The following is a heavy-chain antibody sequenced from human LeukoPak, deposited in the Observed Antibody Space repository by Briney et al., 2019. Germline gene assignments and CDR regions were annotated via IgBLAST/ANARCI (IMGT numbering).Heavy chain of an antibody. CDR3: ARDQYYDFWSGPYYYYYGMDV. Sequence: GGSLRLSCAASGFTFSSYGMHWVRQAPGKGLEWVAVIWYDGSNKYYADSVKGRFAISRDNSKNTLYLQMNSLRAEDTAVYYCARDQYYDFWSGPYYYYYGMDVWGQGTTVTISS. J-gene: IGHJ6*02. D-gene: IGHD3-3*01. CDR1: GFTFSSYG. CDR2: IWYDGSNK. V-gene: IGHV3-33*01.